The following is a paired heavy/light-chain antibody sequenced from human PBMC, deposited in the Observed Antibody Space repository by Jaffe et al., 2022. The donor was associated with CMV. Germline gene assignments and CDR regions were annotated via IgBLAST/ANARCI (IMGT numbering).Light chain of an antibody. CDR2: GSS. CDR3: QHYGSLEIT. V-gene: IGKV3-20*01. CDR1: HNVGSSD. Sequence: ENVLTQSPGTLSLSPGDRATLSCRASHNVGSSDLAWYQQKPGQAPRLLIYGSSSRATGIPDRFSGSGSGTDFTLIINKLEPEDFAIYYCQHYGSLEITFGPGTRLE. J-gene: IGKJ5*01.
Heavy chain of an antibody. J-gene: IGHJ6*02. V-gene: IGHV1-2*02. Sequence: QVQLVQSGAEVRRPGASVKVSCKTSGYSFSNFYIHWVRQASGQGLEWMGWINPNSGGTNYAPQFQGRVTVTRDTSISTVYFELTKLRSDDTAVYFCARDQGFLQWLDYGIDVWGQGTTVTVSS. CDR2: INPNSGGT. D-gene: IGHD3-3*01. CDR1: GYSFSNFY. CDR3: ARDQGFLQWLDYGIDV.